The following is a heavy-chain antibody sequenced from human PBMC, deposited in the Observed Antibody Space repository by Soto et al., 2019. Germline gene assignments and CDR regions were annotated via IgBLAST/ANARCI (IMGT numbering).Heavy chain of an antibody. J-gene: IGHJ4*02. V-gene: IGHV1-69*12. CDR2: IIPIFGTA. CDR3: AREDTAMGGHGY. Sequence: QVQLVQSGAEVKKPGSSVKVSCKASGGTFSSYAISWVRQAPGQGLEWMGGIIPIFGTANYAQKFQGRVTITADESTSTADIEMSSRRSEDTAVYYCAREDTAMGGHGYWGQGTLVTVSS. CDR1: GGTFSSYA. D-gene: IGHD5-18*01.